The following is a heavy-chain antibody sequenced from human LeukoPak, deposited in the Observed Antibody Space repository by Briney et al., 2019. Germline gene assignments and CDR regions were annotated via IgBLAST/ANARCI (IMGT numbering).Heavy chain of an antibody. V-gene: IGHV1-18*01. CDR1: DYTFTSYD. CDR3: ARYRRYDYSNYGSMDV. D-gene: IGHD4-11*01. Sequence: ASVKVSCKASDYTFTSYDISWVRQAPGQGLEWMGWISAYNGNTNYPQKLQGRVTMTTDTSTSTAYMELRSLRSDDTAVYYCARYRRYDYSNYGSMDVWGQGTTVTVSS. J-gene: IGHJ6*02. CDR2: ISAYNGNT.